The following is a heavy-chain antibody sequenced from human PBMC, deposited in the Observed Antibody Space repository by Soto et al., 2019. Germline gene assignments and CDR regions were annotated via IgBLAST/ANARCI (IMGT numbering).Heavy chain of an antibody. V-gene: IGHV3-33*01. Sequence: QLVESGGGVVQPGKSLRLSCAASGFTFSSFGMHWVRQAPGKGLEWVAVIWYDGSNQYYADSVKGRFTVSRDNSQNMVHLHMSSLRADDTGLYYCARDIGVGQLAYLDQWGQGTPVTVSS. CDR1: GFTFSSFG. CDR3: ARDIGVGQLAYLDQ. CDR2: IWYDGSNQ. J-gene: IGHJ4*02. D-gene: IGHD6-6*01.